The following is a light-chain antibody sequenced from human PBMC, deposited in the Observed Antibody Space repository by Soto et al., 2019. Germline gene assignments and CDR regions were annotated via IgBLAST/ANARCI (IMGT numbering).Light chain of an antibody. CDR3: QQYDSTPPT. V-gene: IGKV3-20*01. Sequence: PGDRATLSCRASQSVNSNYLAWYQRKPGQAPRLLIYGASNRATDITYRFSGSGSGTDFTLTITRLEAEDFAVYYCQQYDSTPPTFGQGTKVEVK. J-gene: IGKJ1*01. CDR2: GAS. CDR1: QSVNSNY.